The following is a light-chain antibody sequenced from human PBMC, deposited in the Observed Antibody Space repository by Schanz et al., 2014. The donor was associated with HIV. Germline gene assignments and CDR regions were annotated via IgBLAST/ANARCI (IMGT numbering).Light chain of an antibody. CDR3: SSYTTSSTLV. CDR2: EVS. CDR1: SSDLGPYDY. V-gene: IGLV2-8*01. J-gene: IGLJ2*01. Sequence: QSALTQPPSASGSRGQSVTISCTGTSSDLGPYDYVSWYQQHPGKAPKLMIYEVSKRPSGVPDRFSGSKSGNTASLTISGLQADDEADYYCSSYTTSSTLVLGGGTKVTVL.